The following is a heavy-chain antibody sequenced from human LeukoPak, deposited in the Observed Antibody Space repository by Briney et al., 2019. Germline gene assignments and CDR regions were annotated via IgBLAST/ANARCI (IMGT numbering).Heavy chain of an antibody. D-gene: IGHD2-2*01. CDR1: GYTFTSYY. Sequence: ASVKVSCKASGYTFTSYYMHWVRQAPGQGLEWMGIINPSGGSTSYAQKFQGRVTMTRDTSISTAYMELSRLRSDDTAVYYCARVVTPRYCTSTSCYSKGWFDPWGQGTLVTVSS. J-gene: IGHJ5*02. CDR3: ARVVTPRYCTSTSCYSKGWFDP. CDR2: INPSGGST. V-gene: IGHV1-46*01.